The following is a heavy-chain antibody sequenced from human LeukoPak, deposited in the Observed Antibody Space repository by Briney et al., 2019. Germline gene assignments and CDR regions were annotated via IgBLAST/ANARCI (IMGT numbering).Heavy chain of an antibody. CDR1: GGSISSGGYS. CDR3: ARAGMDNSFDP. CDR2: IYHSGST. J-gene: IGHJ5*02. V-gene: IGHV4-30-2*01. Sequence: SETLCLTCAVSGGSISSGGYSWSWIRQPPGKGLEWIGYIYHSGSTYYNPSLKSRVTISVDRSKNQFSLKLSSVTAADTAVYYCARAGMDNSFDPWGQGTLVTVSS. D-gene: IGHD6-13*01.